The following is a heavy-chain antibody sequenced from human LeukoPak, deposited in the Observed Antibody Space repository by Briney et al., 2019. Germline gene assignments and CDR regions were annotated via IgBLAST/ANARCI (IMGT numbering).Heavy chain of an antibody. CDR3: ALYNHVDYEGAFDY. J-gene: IGHJ4*02. Sequence: PSETLSLTCAVSGGSISSGGYSWSWIRQPPGEGLEWIGYIYHSGSTYYNPSLKSRVTISVDRSKNQFSLKLSSVTAADTAVYYCALYNHVDYEGAFDYWGQGTLVTVSS. CDR2: IYHSGST. V-gene: IGHV4-30-2*01. D-gene: IGHD4-17*01. CDR1: GGSISSGGYS.